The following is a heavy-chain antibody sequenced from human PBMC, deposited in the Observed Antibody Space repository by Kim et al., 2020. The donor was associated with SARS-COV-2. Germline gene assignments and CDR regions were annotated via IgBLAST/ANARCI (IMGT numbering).Heavy chain of an antibody. D-gene: IGHD3-9*01. V-gene: IGHV3-30*04. CDR2: ISYDGSNK. J-gene: IGHJ6*01. CDR1: GFTFSSYA. Sequence: GGSLRLSCAASGFTFSSYAMHWVRQAPGKGLEWVAVISYDGSNKYYADSVKGRFTISRDNSKNTLYLQMNSLRAEDTAVYYCARFQDPLRYFDWVLYDY. CDR3: ARFQDPLRYFDWVLYDY.